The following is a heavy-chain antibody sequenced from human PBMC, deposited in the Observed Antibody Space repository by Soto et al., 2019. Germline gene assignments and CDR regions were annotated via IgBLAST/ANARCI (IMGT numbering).Heavy chain of an antibody. J-gene: IGHJ6*02. D-gene: IGHD4-17*01. CDR1: GGSLNNADYF. Sequence: QVHLEESGPGLVKPSETLSLICTVSGGSLNNADYFWSWIRHHPENGLEWIGYIYYSGSTRYNPSFKTGATLSIDTSKNQFSLRLKSVTVADTAVYFCARDADYGGSRGGMDVWGRGTTVTVSS. V-gene: IGHV4-31*03. CDR2: IYYSGST. CDR3: ARDADYGGSRGGMDV.